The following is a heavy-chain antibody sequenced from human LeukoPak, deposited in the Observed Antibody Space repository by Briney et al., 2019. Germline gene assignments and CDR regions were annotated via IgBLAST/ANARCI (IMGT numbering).Heavy chain of an antibody. CDR3: ARPHYYYDFWSGPNYYYGMDV. CDR1: GGTFSSYA. D-gene: IGHD3-3*01. Sequence: SVTVSCKASGGTFSSYAISWVRQAPGQGLEWMGGIIPIFGTANYAQKFQGRVTITADESTSTAYMELSSLRSEDTAVYYCARPHYYYDFWSGPNYYYGMDVWGQGTTVTVSS. CDR2: IIPIFGTA. V-gene: IGHV1-69*13. J-gene: IGHJ6*02.